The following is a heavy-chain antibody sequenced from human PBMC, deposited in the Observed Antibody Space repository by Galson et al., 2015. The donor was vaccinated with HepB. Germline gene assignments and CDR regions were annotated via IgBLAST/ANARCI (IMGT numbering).Heavy chain of an antibody. CDR3: GRSRVDRAVAGTFDY. CDR2: ISSDGGST. CDR1: EFTFSNYW. Sequence: SLRLSCAASEFTFSNYWMHGVRQTPEKGLVWVSRISSDGGSTNYADSVKGRFTISRDNAKNTLYLQMNSLSADDTAVYYCGRSRVDRAVAGTFDYWGQGTLVTVSS. D-gene: IGHD6-19*01. J-gene: IGHJ4*02. V-gene: IGHV3-74*01.